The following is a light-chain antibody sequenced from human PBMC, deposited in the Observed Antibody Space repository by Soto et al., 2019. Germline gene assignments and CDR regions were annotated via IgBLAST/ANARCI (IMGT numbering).Light chain of an antibody. CDR1: QGISSF. J-gene: IGKJ1*01. Sequence: IQLTQTPSSLSASVGDRVTITCRASQGISSFLAWYQQKPGKAPKLLIYAASTLQSGVPSRFSGSGSGTEFTLTVSSLQPEDFATYYCLQHHSYPWTFGQGTRWISN. CDR3: LQHHSYPWT. CDR2: AAS. V-gene: IGKV1-9*01.